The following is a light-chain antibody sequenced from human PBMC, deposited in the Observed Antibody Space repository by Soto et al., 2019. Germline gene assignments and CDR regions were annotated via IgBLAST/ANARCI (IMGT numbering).Light chain of an antibody. CDR2: DAS. CDR3: QHYYNWPPGGT. Sequence: IVITQSPASLSVSPGGGATLSCRTSQSVRRSLAWYQQKPGQAPSLLIFDASTRATGVPVRFSGSGSETEFTLTISSLQSEDFAVYYCQHYYNWPPGGTFGQGTKVDIK. J-gene: IGKJ1*01. V-gene: IGKV3-15*01. CDR1: QSVRRS.